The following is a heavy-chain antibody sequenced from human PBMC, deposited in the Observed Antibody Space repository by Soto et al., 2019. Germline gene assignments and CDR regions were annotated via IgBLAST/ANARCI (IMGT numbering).Heavy chain of an antibody. CDR1: GFTFSTYE. J-gene: IGHJ4*02. CDR2: ITSGSTI. V-gene: IGHV3-48*03. CDR3: ARVMYATWSSFDY. Sequence: EVQLVESGGGLVQPGGSLRLSCAASGFTFSTYEMTWVRQAPGKGLEWVSYITSGSTIYYADSVKGRFTISRDNAKNSLYLQMNSLRAEDTAVYFCARVMYATWSSFDYWGQGTLVTVS. D-gene: IGHD1-26*01.